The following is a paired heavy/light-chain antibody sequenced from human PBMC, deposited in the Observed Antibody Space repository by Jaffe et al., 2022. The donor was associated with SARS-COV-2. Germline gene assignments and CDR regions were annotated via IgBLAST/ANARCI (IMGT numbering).Light chain of an antibody. CDR3: QSYDRSLSVVV. Sequence: QSVLTQPPSVSGAPGQRVTISCTGSTSNIGAGYDVHWYQQFPGTAPKLLINRPSGVPDRFFGSKSGASASLAISGLQAEDEADYYCQSYDRSLSVVVFGGGTKLTVL. V-gene: IGLV1-40*01. CDR1: TSNIGAGYD. J-gene: IGLJ2*01.
Heavy chain of an antibody. CDR3: AHRGTSGWFEY. D-gene: IGHD6-19*01. CDR1: GFSLSTSGVG. CDR2: IYWDDDK. J-gene: IGHJ4*02. V-gene: IGHV2-5*02. Sequence: QITLKESGPTLVKPTQTLTLTCTFSGFSLSTSGVGVGWIRQPPGKALEWLALIYWDDDKWYSPSLKSRLTITKDSSKNQVVLTLTNMDPVDTATYYCAHRGTSGWFEYWGQGTLVTVSS.